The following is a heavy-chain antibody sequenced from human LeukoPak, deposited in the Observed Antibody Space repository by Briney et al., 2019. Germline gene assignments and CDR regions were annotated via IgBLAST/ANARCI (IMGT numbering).Heavy chain of an antibody. CDR1: GGSISSYY. Sequence: PSETLSLTCTVSGGSISSYYWSWIRQPPGKGLEWIGYIYYSGSTNYNPSLKSRVTISVDTSKNQFSLKLSCVTAADTAVYYCARERCSGGSCYLGGVLRGYFDSWGQGTLVTVSS. V-gene: IGHV4-59*01. J-gene: IGHJ4*02. D-gene: IGHD2-15*01. CDR2: IYYSGST. CDR3: ARERCSGGSCYLGGVLRGYFDS.